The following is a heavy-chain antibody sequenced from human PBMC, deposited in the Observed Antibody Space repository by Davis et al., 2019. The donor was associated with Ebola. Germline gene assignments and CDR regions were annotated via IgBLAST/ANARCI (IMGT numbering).Heavy chain of an antibody. J-gene: IGHJ6*02. CDR3: ARDLAVRGSSGVGYYYGMDV. CDR2: ISSSGSTI. V-gene: IGHV3-48*03. D-gene: IGHD6-6*01. CDR1: GFTFSSYE. Sequence: GESLKISCAASGFTFSSYEMNWVRQAPGKGLEWVSYISSSGSTIYYADSVKGRFTISRDNAKNSLYLQMNSLRAEDTAVYYCARDLAVRGSSGVGYYYGMDVWGQGTTVTVSS.